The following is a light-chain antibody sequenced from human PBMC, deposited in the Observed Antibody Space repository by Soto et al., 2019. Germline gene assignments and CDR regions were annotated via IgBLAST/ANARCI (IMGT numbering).Light chain of an antibody. CDR2: DDS. J-gene: IGLJ2*01. V-gene: IGLV3-21*02. CDR1: NIGSKS. CDR3: QVWDSSSDHYVV. Sequence: SYELTQPPSVSVAPGQTASITCGGNNIGSKSVHWYQQKPRQAPVLVVYDDSDRPSGIPERFSGSNSGNTATLTISRVEAGDEADYYCQVWDSSSDHYVVFGGGTKLTVL.